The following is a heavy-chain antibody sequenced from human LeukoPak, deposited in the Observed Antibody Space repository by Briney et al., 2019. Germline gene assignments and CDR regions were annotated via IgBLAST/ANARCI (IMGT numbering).Heavy chain of an antibody. CDR1: GYSFINYG. J-gene: IGHJ5*02. CDR3: ARGGIDILTVPVSNWFDP. V-gene: IGHV1-18*01. Sequence: ASVKVSCKASGYSFINYGITWVRQAPGQGLEWMGWSSPYNGKTNYAQKFQGRVTITTDTSTNTAFMELRSLRSDYTAVYYCARGGIDILTVPVSNWFDPWGQGTLVTVSS. CDR2: SSPYNGKT. D-gene: IGHD3-9*01.